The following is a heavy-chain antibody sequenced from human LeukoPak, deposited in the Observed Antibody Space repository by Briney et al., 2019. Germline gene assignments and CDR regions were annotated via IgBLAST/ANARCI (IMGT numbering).Heavy chain of an antibody. D-gene: IGHD1-26*01. CDR3: ARMGCGRYPNYSDY. J-gene: IGHJ4*02. V-gene: IGHV2-70*11. CDR2: IDWDDE. CDR1: GFSLTTSGMC. Sequence: GSGPTLVNPTQTLTLTCTFSGFSLTTSGMCVSWIRQPPGKALEWLARIDWDDEYYSTSLKTRLTISKDTSKNQVVLTMTNMDPVDTATYYCARMGCGRYPNYSDYWGQGTLVTVSS.